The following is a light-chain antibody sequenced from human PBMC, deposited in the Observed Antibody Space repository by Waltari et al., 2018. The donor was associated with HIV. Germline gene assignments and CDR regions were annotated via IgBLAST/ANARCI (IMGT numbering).Light chain of an antibody. CDR1: TGAVTSGNY. CDR3: LLSYSGARV. J-gene: IGLJ2*01. CDR2: DTN. Sequence: AVVTQEPSLTVSPGGPVTLTCGSSTGAVTSGNYPYWFQQKPGQAPRTLIFDTNNKHSWTPARFSGSLLGGKAALTLSGAQPEDEAEYYCLLSYSGARVFGGGTKLTVL. V-gene: IGLV7-46*01.